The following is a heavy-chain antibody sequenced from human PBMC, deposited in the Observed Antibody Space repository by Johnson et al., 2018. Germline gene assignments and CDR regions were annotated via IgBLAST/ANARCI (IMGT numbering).Heavy chain of an antibody. V-gene: IGHV1-46*01. CDR1: GYTFTHYF. CDR3: ARGSGSAYYYAMDV. Sequence: QVQLVQSGAEVTKPGASVKVSCQASGYTFTHYFMHWVRQAPGQGLEWVGIINPSTGVTNNAQRFYDRVTMTSDTPTSTGYMEARSLRSEDTAVYYCARGSGSAYYYAMDVWGQGTTVTVSS. J-gene: IGHJ6*02. CDR2: INPSTGVT. D-gene: IGHD1-26*01.